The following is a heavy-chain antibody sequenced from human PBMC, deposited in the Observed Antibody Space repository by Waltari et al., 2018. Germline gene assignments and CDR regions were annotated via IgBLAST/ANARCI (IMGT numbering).Heavy chain of an antibody. CDR1: GGSISSYY. CDR2: IYYSGST. V-gene: IGHV4-59*01. D-gene: IGHD3-3*01. Sequence: QVQLQESGPGLVKPSETLSLTCTVSGGSISSYYWSWIRQPPGKGLEWIGYIYYSGSTNYNPSLKSRVTISVDTSKNQFSLKLSSVTAADTAVYYCARVGRYDFWSGTTADDAFDIWGQGTMVTVSS. CDR3: ARVGRYDFWSGTTADDAFDI. J-gene: IGHJ3*02.